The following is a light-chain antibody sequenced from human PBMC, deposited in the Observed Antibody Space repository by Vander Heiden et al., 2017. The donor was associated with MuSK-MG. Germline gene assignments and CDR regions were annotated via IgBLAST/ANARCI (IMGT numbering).Light chain of an antibody. CDR2: QDR. Sequence: SSELTQPTSVSGSPRQTASITCSGDKVVDRSASWDPQRPGQSPVLIIYQDRPRPAGIPVRFSGSNSGNTATLTIRGSQAMDEADYYCQAGDISTGVFGGGTKLTVL. CDR1: KVVDRS. CDR3: QAGDISTGV. V-gene: IGLV3-1*01. J-gene: IGLJ3*02.